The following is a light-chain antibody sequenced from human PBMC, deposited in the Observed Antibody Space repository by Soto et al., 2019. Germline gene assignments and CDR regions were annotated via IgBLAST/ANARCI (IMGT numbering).Light chain of an antibody. J-gene: IGLJ1*01. CDR3: CPYAGRSLYV. Sequence: QSALAQPPSASLSPGQSVSISCTGNSSNVGGYDYVSWYQQRPGKAPKLLFHEVTKRPSGVPDRCSGSKSGNTAPLTASGLQAEDDAGYCGCPYAGRSLYVLGTGITVTVL. V-gene: IGLV2-8*01. CDR1: SSNVGGYDY. CDR2: EVT.